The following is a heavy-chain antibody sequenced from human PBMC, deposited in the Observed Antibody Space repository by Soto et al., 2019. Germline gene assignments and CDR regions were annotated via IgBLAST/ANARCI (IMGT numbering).Heavy chain of an antibody. CDR2: ISGSTGNI. CDR3: ARESGSDAFDI. J-gene: IGHJ3*02. CDR1: GFTFSDYY. Sequence: GGSLRLSCAASGFTFSDYYMTWIRQAPGKGLEWVSYISGSTGNIYYADSVKGRFTISRDNAKDSLYLQMNSLRAEDTAVYYCARESGSDAFDIWGQGTMVTV. V-gene: IGHV3-11*01.